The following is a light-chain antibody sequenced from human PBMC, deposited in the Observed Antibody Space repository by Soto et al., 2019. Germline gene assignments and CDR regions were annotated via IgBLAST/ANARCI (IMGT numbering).Light chain of an antibody. CDR3: SSYTSSSTLV. V-gene: IGLV2-14*01. CDR2: DVS. Sequence: SALPKPASLSGSPGQSITISCTGTSSDVGGYNYVSWYQQHPGKAPKFMIYDVSNRPSGVSNRLSGSKSGNTASLTISGLQAEDEADYYCSSYTSSSTLVFGTGTKVTVL. J-gene: IGLJ1*01. CDR1: SSDVGGYNY.